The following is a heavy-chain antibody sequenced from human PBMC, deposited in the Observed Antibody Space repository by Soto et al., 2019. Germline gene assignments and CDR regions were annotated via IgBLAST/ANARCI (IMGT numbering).Heavy chain of an antibody. CDR3: ARDLGSGYYDYYYYYGMDV. Sequence: GGSLRLSCAASGFTFSSYAMHWVRQAPGKGLEWVAVISYDGSNKYYADSVKGRFTISRDNSKNTLYLQMNSLRAEDTAVYYCARDLGSGYYDYYYYYGMDVWGQGTTVTVSS. V-gene: IGHV3-30-3*01. CDR1: GFTFSSYA. CDR2: ISYDGSNK. J-gene: IGHJ6*02. D-gene: IGHD3-3*01.